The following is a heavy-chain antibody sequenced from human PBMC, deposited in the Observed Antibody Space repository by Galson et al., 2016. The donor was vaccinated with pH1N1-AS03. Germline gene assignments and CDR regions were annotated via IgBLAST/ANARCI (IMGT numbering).Heavy chain of an antibody. CDR3: ARDLDDKYRGDLGY. Sequence: SLRLSCAASGFTFNNYWMNWVRQAPGKGLEWVAHINQDGREKNYVDSVKGRFTISRDNAKNSLYLQMNSLRVEDTAVYYCARDLDDKYRGDLGYWGQGTLVTVSS. J-gene: IGHJ4*02. D-gene: IGHD5-12*01. CDR2: INQDGREK. CDR1: GFTFNNYW. V-gene: IGHV3-7*03.